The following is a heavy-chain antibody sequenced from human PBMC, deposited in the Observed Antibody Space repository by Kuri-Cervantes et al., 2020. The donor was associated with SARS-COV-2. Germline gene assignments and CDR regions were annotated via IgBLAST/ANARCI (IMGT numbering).Heavy chain of an antibody. CDR2: VSPHTGKT. J-gene: IGHJ5*02. D-gene: IGHD3-10*01. Sequence: ASVKVSCKASGGTFSSCAISWVRQAPGQGLEWMGWVSPHTGKTSYAQKFQGRVTMTTDTTTTTAYMELRSLRSDDTAVYYCARVFSPIMVGGVRLNLFDPWGQGTLVTVSS. CDR3: ARVFSPIMVGGVRLNLFDP. V-gene: IGHV1-18*01. CDR1: GGTFSSCA.